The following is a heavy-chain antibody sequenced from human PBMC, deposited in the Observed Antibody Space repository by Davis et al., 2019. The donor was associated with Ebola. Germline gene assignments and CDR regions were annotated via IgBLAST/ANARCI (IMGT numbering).Heavy chain of an antibody. CDR3: AKDAGYSNYMGYYYGMDV. Sequence: GGSLRLSCAASGFTFSSYAMHWVRQAPGKGLEWVAVISYDGSNKYYADSVKGRFTISRDNSKNTLYLQMNSLRAEDTAVYYCAKDAGYSNYMGYYYGMDVWGQGTTVTVSS. D-gene: IGHD4-11*01. V-gene: IGHV3-30-3*01. J-gene: IGHJ6*02. CDR1: GFTFSSYA. CDR2: ISYDGSNK.